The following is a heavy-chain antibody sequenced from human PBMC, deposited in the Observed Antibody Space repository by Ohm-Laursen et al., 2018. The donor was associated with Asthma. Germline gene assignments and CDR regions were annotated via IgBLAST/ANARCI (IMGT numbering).Heavy chain of an antibody. CDR3: ARGNVEGLL. V-gene: IGHV3-74*01. Sequence: LSLTCAASGFIFSDYFMHWVRQRPGEGLVWISHLFPDGRRTNYADSVRGRFTISRDDAQNTVYLQMHSLRVDDTAAYFCARGNVEGLLWGQGTLVTVSS. CDR1: GFIFSDYF. CDR2: LFPDGRRT. J-gene: IGHJ4*02.